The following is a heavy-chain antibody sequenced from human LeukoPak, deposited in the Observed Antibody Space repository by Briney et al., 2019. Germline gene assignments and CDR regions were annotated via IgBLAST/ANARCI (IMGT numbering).Heavy chain of an antibody. CDR2: IIPIFGTA. Sequence: SPVKLSCTASRGTFSSSAISWVRQAPGQRLEWMGGIIPIFGTANYAQKFQGRVTITTDESTSTAYMELSSLRSEGTAVYYCASTPTAYDIFPRYYYMDVWGKGTTVTVSS. CDR1: RGTFSSSA. V-gene: IGHV1-69*05. CDR3: ASTPTAYDIFPRYYYMDV. J-gene: IGHJ6*03. D-gene: IGHD3-9*01.